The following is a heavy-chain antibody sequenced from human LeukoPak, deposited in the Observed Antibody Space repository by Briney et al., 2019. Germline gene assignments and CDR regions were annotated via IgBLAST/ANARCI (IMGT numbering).Heavy chain of an antibody. D-gene: IGHD6-19*01. J-gene: IGHJ3*02. CDR1: GGTFSSYT. Sequence: SVKVSCKASGGTFSSYTISWVRQAPGQGLEWMGRIIPILGIANYAQKFQGRVTITADKSTSTAYMELSSLRSEDTAVYYCARGGSLGGWYGGGSASDIWGQGTVVTVSS. CDR3: ARGGSLGGWYGGGSASDI. V-gene: IGHV1-69*02. CDR2: IIPILGIA.